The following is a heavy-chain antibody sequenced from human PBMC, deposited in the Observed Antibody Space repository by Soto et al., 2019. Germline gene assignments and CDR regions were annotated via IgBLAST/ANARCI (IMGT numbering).Heavy chain of an antibody. V-gene: IGHV3-53*04. CDR2: IYSDGTT. CDR3: ARDSCSGGSCYWTFDY. Sequence: GGSLRLSCAASGFTVRSNYMSWVRQAPGKGLEWVSVIYSDGTTYYADSVKGRFTISRHNSKNTLYLQMNSLRAEDTAVYYCARDSCSGGSCYWTFDYWGQGTLVTVSS. J-gene: IGHJ4*02. D-gene: IGHD2-15*01. CDR1: GFTVRSNY.